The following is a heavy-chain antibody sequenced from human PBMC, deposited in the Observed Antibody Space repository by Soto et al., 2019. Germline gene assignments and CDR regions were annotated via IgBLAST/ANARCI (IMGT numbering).Heavy chain of an antibody. D-gene: IGHD3-3*01. CDR1: GFTFSSYW. V-gene: IGHV3-7*01. J-gene: IGHJ6*03. CDR3: ARDWGPYDFWSCYSKYYMDV. Sequence: EVQLVESGGGLVQPGGSLRLSCAASGFTFSSYWVSWVRQAPGKGLEWVVNIKQDGSEKYYVDSVKGRYTISRDNAKNSLYLQMNSLRAEDTAVYYCARDWGPYDFWSCYSKYYMDVWGKGTTVTVSS. CDR2: IKQDGSEK.